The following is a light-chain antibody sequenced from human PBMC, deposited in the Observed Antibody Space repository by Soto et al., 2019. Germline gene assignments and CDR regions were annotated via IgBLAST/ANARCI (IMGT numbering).Light chain of an antibody. J-gene: IGKJ5*01. CDR1: ESVTRN. Sequence: EVVLTQSPVILSVSPGESATLSCRASESVTRNLAWYQHIPGQAPRLLVFHASVRATGIPARFSGSGSGTEFSLTISNLQSEDFAVYFCQQYNHWPPITFAQGTRLEIK. CDR3: QQYNHWPPIT. V-gene: IGKV3-15*01. CDR2: HAS.